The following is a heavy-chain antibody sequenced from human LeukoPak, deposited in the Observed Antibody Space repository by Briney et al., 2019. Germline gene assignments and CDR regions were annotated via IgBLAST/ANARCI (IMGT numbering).Heavy chain of an antibody. V-gene: IGHV3-33*01. CDR2: IWFDGSNK. J-gene: IGHJ4*02. Sequence: GGSLRLSCSASRFTFSNYGMHWVRQAPGKGLQWVAFIWFDGSNKYYADSVKGRFTISRDNSKNTLYLQINSLRAEDTAVYYCARDRGHSHFDYWGQGTMVSFSS. CDR1: RFTFSNYG. CDR3: ARDRGHSHFDY. D-gene: IGHD3-10*01.